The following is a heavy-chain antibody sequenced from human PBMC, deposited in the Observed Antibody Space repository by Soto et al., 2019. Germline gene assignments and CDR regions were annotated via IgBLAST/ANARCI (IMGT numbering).Heavy chain of an antibody. Sequence: QVQLVQSGAEVKKPGASVNVSCKASGYILTSYYLHWVRQAPGQGLEWMGVINPRGGSTSYAQKFQDRITLTRDTSSSSESMQLGSLGSDVAAVYSCTREAWGGGSSGVSTWFDPWGQGTLVTVSS. D-gene: IGHD3-22*01. V-gene: IGHV1-46*01. CDR1: GYILTSYY. CDR2: INPRGGST. CDR3: TREAWGGGSSGVSTWFDP. J-gene: IGHJ5*02.